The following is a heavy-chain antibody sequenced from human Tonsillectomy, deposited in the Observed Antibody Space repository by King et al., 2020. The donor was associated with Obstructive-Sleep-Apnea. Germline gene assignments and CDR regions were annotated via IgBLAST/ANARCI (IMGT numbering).Heavy chain of an antibody. V-gene: IGHV3-30-3*01. CDR1: GFTFSSYA. Sequence: VQLVESGGGVVQPGRSLRLSCAASGFTFSSYAMHWVRQAPGKGLEWVAVISYDGSNKYYADSVKGRFTISRDNSKNTLYLQMNSLRAEDTAVYYCARGSIVVVVAATQLTFDYWGQGTLVTVSS. CDR3: ARGSIVVVVAATQLTFDY. D-gene: IGHD2-15*01. J-gene: IGHJ4*02. CDR2: ISYDGSNK.